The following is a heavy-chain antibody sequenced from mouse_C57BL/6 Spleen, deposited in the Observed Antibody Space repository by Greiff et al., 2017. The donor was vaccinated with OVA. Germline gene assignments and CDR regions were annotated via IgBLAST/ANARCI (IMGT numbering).Heavy chain of an antibody. D-gene: IGHD2-3*01. Sequence: EVQLVESGPELVKPGASVKIPCKASGYTFTDYNMDWVKQSHGKSLEWIGDINPNNGGTIYNQKFKGKATLTVDKSSSTAYMELRSLTSEDTAVYYCARGTSYDVPGFAYWGQGTLVTVSA. CDR3: ARGTSYDVPGFAY. CDR2: INPNNGGT. V-gene: IGHV1-18*01. CDR1: GYTFTDYN. J-gene: IGHJ3*01.